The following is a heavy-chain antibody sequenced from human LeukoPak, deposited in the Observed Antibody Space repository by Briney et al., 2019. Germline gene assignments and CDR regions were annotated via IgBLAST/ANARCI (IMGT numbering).Heavy chain of an antibody. CDR1: GGSFSGYY. V-gene: IGHV4-34*01. CDR3: ARDRRGAFDI. J-gene: IGHJ3*02. Sequence: PSETLSLTCAVYGGSFSGYYWSWIRQPPGKGLEWIGEINHSGSTNYNPPLKSRVTISVDTSKNQFSLKLSSVTAADTAVYYCARDRRGAFDIWGQGTMVTVSS. CDR2: INHSGST.